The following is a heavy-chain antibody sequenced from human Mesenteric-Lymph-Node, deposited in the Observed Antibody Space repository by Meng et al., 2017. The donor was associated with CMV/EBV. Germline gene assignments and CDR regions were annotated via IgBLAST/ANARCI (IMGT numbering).Heavy chain of an antibody. V-gene: IGHV3-74*01. D-gene: IGHD2-2*01. J-gene: IGHJ5*02. CDR3: AKGDYCSSTNCYHR. Sequence: GGSLRLSCAVSGFSFSTSCVYWVRQTPGKGLLWVSCFNSDGSRTYYADSVKGRFTISRDNAKNTLHVQMNSLRADDTALYYCAKGDYCSSTNCYHRWGQGTLVTVSS. CDR1: GFSFSTSC. CDR2: FNSDGSRT.